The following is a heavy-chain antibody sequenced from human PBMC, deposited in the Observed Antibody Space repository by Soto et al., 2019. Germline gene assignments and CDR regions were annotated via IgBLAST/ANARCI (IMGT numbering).Heavy chain of an antibody. CDR2: ISGSGGST. CDR1: GFTFSSYA. V-gene: IGHV3-23*01. D-gene: IGHD2-8*01. Sequence: PGGSLRLSCAASGFTFSSYAMSWVRQAPGKGLEWVSVISGSGGSTYYADSVKGRFTISKDNSNYTLNLQMNSLRAEDTAVYYCAKASERDSTGMLDYWGQGTLVTVSS. J-gene: IGHJ4*02. CDR3: AKASERDSTGMLDY.